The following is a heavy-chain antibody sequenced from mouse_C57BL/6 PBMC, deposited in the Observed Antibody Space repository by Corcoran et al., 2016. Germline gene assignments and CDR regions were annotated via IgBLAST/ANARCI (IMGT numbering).Heavy chain of an antibody. D-gene: IGHD2-1*01. V-gene: IGHV14-3*01. CDR1: GFNIKNTS. J-gene: IGHJ2*01. CDR3: ARVYYGNYYFDY. CDR2: IDPANGNT. Sequence: EVQLQQSVAELVRPGASVKLSCTASGFNIKNTSMHWVKQRPEQGLEWIGRIDPANGNTKYAPKFQGKATITADTSSNTAYLQLSSLTSEDTAIYYCARVYYGNYYFDYWGQGTTLTVSS.